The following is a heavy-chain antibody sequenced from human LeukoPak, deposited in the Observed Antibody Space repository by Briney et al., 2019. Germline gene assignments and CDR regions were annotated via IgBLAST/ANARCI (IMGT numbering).Heavy chain of an antibody. V-gene: IGHV3-49*03. CDR2: ISGKAYGVTT. Sequence: GGSLRLSCIASGFTLGDSSVSWFRQAPGKGLEWVGFISGKAYGVTTEYAASVKGRFSISRDDSKSIAYLQMNSLKTEDTAVYYCSRDSYGHDPRNSFDYWGQGTLVTVSS. CDR1: GFTLGDSS. CDR3: SRDSYGHDPRNSFDY. D-gene: IGHD5-18*01. J-gene: IGHJ4*02.